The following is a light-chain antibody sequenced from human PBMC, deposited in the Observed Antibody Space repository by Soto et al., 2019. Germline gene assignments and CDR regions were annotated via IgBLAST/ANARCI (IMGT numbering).Light chain of an antibody. CDR2: GAS. Sequence: EIVLTQSPGTLSLSPGERATLFCRASQTITTSQLAWYQQKPGQAPRVLIFGASNRATGIPDRFSGSGSGTDFTLTISRLEPEDFAIYYCQQYGYSPITFGQGTRLEIK. CDR3: QQYGYSPIT. CDR1: QTITTSQ. J-gene: IGKJ5*01. V-gene: IGKV3-20*01.